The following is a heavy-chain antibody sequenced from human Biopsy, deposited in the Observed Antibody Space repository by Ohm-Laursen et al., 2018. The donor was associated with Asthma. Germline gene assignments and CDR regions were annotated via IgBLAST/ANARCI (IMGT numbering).Heavy chain of an antibody. CDR3: ARGEVYSGSYWFDP. V-gene: IGHV3-21*01. CDR2: ISSSSSYI. D-gene: IGHD4-11*01. J-gene: IGHJ5*02. CDR1: GFTFSSYS. Sequence: SLRLSCSASGFTFSSYSMNWVRQAPGKGLEWVTSISSSSSYIYYADSVKGRFTISRDNAKNSLYLQMSSLRAEDTAVYYCARGEVYSGSYWFDPWGQGTLVTVSS.